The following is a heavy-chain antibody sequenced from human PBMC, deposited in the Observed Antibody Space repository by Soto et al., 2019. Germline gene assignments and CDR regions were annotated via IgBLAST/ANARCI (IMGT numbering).Heavy chain of an antibody. CDR1: GGSISSSSYY. J-gene: IGHJ4*02. D-gene: IGHD3-22*01. Sequence: SETLSLTCTVSGGSISSSSYYWGWLRQPPGKGLEWIGYIYYSGSTNYNPSLKSRVTISVDTSKNQFSLKLSSVTAADTAVYYCARAGVVVTVFDYWGQGTLVTVSS. CDR2: IYYSGST. CDR3: ARAGVVVTVFDY. V-gene: IGHV4-61*05.